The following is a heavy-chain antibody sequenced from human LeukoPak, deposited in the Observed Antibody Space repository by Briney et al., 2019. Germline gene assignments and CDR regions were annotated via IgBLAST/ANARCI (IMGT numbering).Heavy chain of an antibody. V-gene: IGHV1-69*13. J-gene: IGHJ4*02. D-gene: IGHD6-13*01. CDR2: IIPFFGTA. CDR3: ASGIAPAGLFDY. Sequence: SVKVSCKASGGTFSSYAISWVRQAPGQGLEWMGGIIPFFGTANYAQKFQGRVTMTADESTSTAYMELSSLRSEDTAVYYCASGIAPAGLFDYWGQGTLVTVSS. CDR1: GGTFSSYA.